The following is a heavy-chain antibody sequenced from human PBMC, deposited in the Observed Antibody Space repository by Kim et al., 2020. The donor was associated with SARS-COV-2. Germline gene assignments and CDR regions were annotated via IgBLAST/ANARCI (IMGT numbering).Heavy chain of an antibody. CDR3: ARAATRGIDV. J-gene: IGHJ6*02. D-gene: IGHD2-15*01. CDR2: GGT. Sequence: GGTNYAQKFQGRVTMTRDTSISTAYMELSRLRSDDTAVYYCARAATRGIDVWGQGTTVTVSS. V-gene: IGHV1-2*02.